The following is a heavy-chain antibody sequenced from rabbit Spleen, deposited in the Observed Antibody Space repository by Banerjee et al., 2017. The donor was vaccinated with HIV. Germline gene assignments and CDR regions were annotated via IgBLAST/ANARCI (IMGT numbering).Heavy chain of an antibody. CDR2: IDTRDGDT. Sequence: QSLEESGGGLVKPGGTLTLTCTVSGLSFSSNWICWVRQAPGKGLEWIACIDTRDGDTDYANWPKGLFTISKTSSTTVTLQMTSLTAADTATYFCARNYVNAFDPWGQGTLVTVS. D-gene: IGHD1-1*01. J-gene: IGHJ2*01. CDR1: GLSFSSNW. V-gene: IGHV1S40*01. CDR3: ARNYVNAFDP.